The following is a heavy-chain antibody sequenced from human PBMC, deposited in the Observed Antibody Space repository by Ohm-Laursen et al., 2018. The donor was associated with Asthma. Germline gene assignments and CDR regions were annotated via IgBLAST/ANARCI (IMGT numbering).Heavy chain of an antibody. J-gene: IGHJ4*02. CDR1: GFTFSNYY. Sequence: SLRLSCAASGFTFSNYYMSWIRQAPGKGLEWVSYISTTGNTIYYADSVKGRFTISRDNAKNSLYLQMSNLRADDTAVYCCARDPPVTTVTTGEYFDFWGQGTPVTVSS. D-gene: IGHD4-17*01. CDR2: ISTTGNTI. V-gene: IGHV3-11*01. CDR3: ARDPPVTTVTTGEYFDF.